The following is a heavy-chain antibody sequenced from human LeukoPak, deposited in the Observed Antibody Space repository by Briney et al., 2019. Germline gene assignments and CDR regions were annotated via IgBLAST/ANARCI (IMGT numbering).Heavy chain of an antibody. D-gene: IGHD3-22*01. CDR2: IWIDGSNK. V-gene: IGHV3-33*01. CDR1: GFTFSSYG. J-gene: IGHJ6*02. Sequence: GGSLRLSCAASGFTFSSYGMHWVRQAPGKGLEWVAVIWIDGSNKYYADSVKGRFTISRDNSKNTLYLQMNSLRAEDTAVYYCARGRDSSGYYYVPSTNYGMDVWGQGTTVTVSS. CDR3: ARGRDSSGYYYVPSTNYGMDV.